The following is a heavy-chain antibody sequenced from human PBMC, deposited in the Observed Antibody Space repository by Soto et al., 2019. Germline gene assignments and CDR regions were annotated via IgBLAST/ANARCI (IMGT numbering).Heavy chain of an antibody. D-gene: IGHD3-22*01. Sequence: LSLTCAVSGYSRSSGYYWGWRRQTPGKGLEWIGSIYHGGSTYYNPSLNSRVTFSINMINNLVSLLLNSGTAADTAVYYCARVGPWAPYYYDSSPYTFENWFDPWGQGTLVTVSS. CDR3: ARVGPWAPYYYDSSPYTFENWFDP. J-gene: IGHJ5*02. CDR1: GYSRSSGYY. V-gene: IGHV4-38-2*01. CDR2: IYHGGST.